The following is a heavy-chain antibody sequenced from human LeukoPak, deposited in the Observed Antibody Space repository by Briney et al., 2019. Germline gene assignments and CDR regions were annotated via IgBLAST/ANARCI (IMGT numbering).Heavy chain of an antibody. Sequence: GGSLRLSCAASGFTFSSYGMHWVRQAPGKGLEWVAFIRYDGSNKYYADSVKGRFTISRDNSKNTLYLQMNSLRAEDTAVYYCAKDRRSYDSSGYYDYWGQGTLVTVSS. V-gene: IGHV3-30*02. CDR3: AKDRRSYDSSGYYDY. D-gene: IGHD3-22*01. CDR1: GFTFSSYG. CDR2: IRYDGSNK. J-gene: IGHJ4*02.